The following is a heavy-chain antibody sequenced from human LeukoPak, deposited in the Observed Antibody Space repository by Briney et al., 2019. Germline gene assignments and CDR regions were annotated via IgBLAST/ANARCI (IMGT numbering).Heavy chain of an antibody. J-gene: IGHJ4*02. Sequence: PGGSLRLSCAASGFTFSSYSMNWVRQAPGKGLEWVSYIRSSGSPIYYADSVKGRFTISRDNARNSLFLQMDSLRDEDTAVYSCTRDPHALDHWGQGTLVTVSS. CDR1: GFTFSSYS. CDR3: TRDPHALDH. V-gene: IGHV3-48*02. CDR2: IRSSGSPI.